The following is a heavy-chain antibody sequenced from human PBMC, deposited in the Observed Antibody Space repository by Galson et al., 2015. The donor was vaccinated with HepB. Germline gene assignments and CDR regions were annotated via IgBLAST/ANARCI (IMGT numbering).Heavy chain of an antibody. V-gene: IGHV3-23*01. D-gene: IGHD3-3*01. CDR1: GFTFSDYY. CDR3: AKGQSGYYSNLDY. J-gene: IGHJ4*02. Sequence: SLRLSCAASGFTFSDYYMSWIRQAPGKGLEWVSVISGSGGSTYYADSVKGRFTISRDNSKNTMYLQMNSLRAEDTTVYYCAKGQSGYYSNLDYWGQATLVTVSS. CDR2: ISGSGGST.